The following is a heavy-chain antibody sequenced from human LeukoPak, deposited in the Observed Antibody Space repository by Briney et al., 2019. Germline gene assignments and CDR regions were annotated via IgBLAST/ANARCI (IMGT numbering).Heavy chain of an antibody. Sequence: ASVKVSCKASGCTFTSYYMHWVRHAPGQGLEWMGIINPSGGSTSYAQKFQGRVTMTTDTSTSTVYMELSSLRPEDTAVYYCARDESGGGDFDYWGQGTLVTASS. V-gene: IGHV1-46*01. CDR3: ARDESGGGDFDY. J-gene: IGHJ4*02. CDR2: INPSGGST. D-gene: IGHD2-21*01. CDR1: GCTFTSYY.